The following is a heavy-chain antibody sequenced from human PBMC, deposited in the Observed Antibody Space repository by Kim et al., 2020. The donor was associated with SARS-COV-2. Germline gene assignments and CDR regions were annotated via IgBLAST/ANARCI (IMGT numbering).Heavy chain of an antibody. J-gene: IGHJ6*02. CDR1: GFTFSNAW. V-gene: IGHV3-15*01. D-gene: IGHD1-26*01. CDR3: TTGSSSPNEPIYYYYGMDV. Sequence: GGSLRLSCAASGFTFSNAWMSWVRQAPGKGLEWVGRIKSKTDGGTTDYAAPVKGRFTISRDDSKNTLYLQMNSLKTEDTAVYYCTTGSSSPNEPIYYYYGMDVWGQGTTVTVSS. CDR2: IKSKTDGGTT.